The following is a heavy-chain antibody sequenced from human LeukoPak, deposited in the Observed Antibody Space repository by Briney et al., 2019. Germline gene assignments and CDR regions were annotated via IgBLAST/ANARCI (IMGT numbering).Heavy chain of an antibody. J-gene: IGHJ4*02. Sequence: GGSLKPSCAAFGFTFSGSAMHWGGQASGKGREWVGRIRLKANSYATAYAASVKGRFIISRDDSKNTAYLKMNSLKTGDPAVYYCTRPSYDILTGRQNYYFDYWGQGTLVTVSS. D-gene: IGHD3-9*01. CDR1: GFTFSGSA. CDR3: TRPSYDILTGRQNYYFDY. CDR2: IRLKANSYAT. V-gene: IGHV3-73*01.